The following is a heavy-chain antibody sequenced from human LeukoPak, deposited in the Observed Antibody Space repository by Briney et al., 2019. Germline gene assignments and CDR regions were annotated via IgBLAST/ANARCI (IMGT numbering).Heavy chain of an antibody. CDR3: AREVGATHDY. CDR1: GGSISSGGYS. CDR2: IYHSGST. D-gene: IGHD1-26*01. J-gene: IGHJ4*02. V-gene: IGHV4-30-2*01. Sequence: SETLSLTCAVSGGSISSGGYSWSWIRQPPGKGLEWIGYIYHSGSTYYNPSLKSRVTISVDRSKNQFSLKLSSVTAADTAVYYCAREVGATHDYWGQGTLVTVSS.